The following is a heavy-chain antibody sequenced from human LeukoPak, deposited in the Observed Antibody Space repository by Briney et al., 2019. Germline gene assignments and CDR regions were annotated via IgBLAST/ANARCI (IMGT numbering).Heavy chain of an antibody. Sequence: GGSLRLSCAASGFTFSSYSMNWVRQAPGKGLEWVSSISSSSSYIYYADSVKGRFTISRDNTKNSLYLQMNSLRAEDTAVYYCARDKGRLTDYWGQGTLVTVSS. CDR2: ISSSSSYI. V-gene: IGHV3-21*01. J-gene: IGHJ4*02. CDR3: ARDKGRLTDY. D-gene: IGHD2-8*01. CDR1: GFTFSSYS.